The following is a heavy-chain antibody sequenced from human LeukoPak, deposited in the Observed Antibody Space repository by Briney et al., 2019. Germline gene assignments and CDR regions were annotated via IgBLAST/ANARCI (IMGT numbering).Heavy chain of an antibody. CDR3: ASWRYFDWDDY. CDR2: IYHSGST. Sequence: GSLRLSCAASGFTFSGYWMTWVRQPPGKGLEWIGEIYHSGSTNYNPSLKSRVTISVDKSKNQFSLKLSSVTAADTAVYYCASWRYFDWDDYWGQGTLVTVSS. J-gene: IGHJ4*02. V-gene: IGHV4-4*02. D-gene: IGHD3-9*01. CDR1: GFTFSGYW.